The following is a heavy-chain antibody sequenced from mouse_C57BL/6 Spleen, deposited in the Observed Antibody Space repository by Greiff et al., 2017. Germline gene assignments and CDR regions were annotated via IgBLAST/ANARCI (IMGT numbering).Heavy chain of an antibody. CDR3: TRLGLEGNYWFAY. D-gene: IGHD2-1*01. V-gene: IGHV1-15*01. CDR1: GYTFTDYE. J-gene: IGHJ3*01. CDR2: IDPETGGT. Sequence: VQLKQSGAELVRPGASVTLSCKASGYTFTDYEMHWVKQTPVHGLEWIGAIDPETGGTAYNQKFKGKAILTADKSSSTAYMELRSLTSEDSAVYYCTRLGLEGNYWFAYWGQGTLVAVSA.